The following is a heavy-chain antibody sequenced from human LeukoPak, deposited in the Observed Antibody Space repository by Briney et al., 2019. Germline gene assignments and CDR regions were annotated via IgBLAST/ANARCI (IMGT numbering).Heavy chain of an antibody. CDR3: AKAISGSNAVADY. CDR1: GFTFSSYA. V-gene: IGHV3-23*01. CDR2: ISGSGDNT. J-gene: IGHJ4*02. D-gene: IGHD1-26*01. Sequence: PGGSLRLSCAASGFTFSSYAMTWVRQAPGKGLEWVPPISGSGDNTYYADSVKGRFTISRDNSKNTLYLQMNSLRAEDTAVYYCAKAISGSNAVADYWGQGTLVTVSS.